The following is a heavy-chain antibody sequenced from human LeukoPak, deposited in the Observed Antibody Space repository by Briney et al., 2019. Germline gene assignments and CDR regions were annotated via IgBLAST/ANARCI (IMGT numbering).Heavy chain of an antibody. CDR3: ASWVGGYYYYMDV. D-gene: IGHD2-15*01. CDR1: GGTFSSYA. Sequence: SVKVSCKXSGGTFSSYAISWVRQAPGQGLEWMGGIIPIFGTANYAQKFQGRVTITADESTSTAYMELSSLRSEDTAVYYCASWVGGYYYYMDVWGKGTTVTVSS. V-gene: IGHV1-69*01. J-gene: IGHJ6*03. CDR2: IIPIFGTA.